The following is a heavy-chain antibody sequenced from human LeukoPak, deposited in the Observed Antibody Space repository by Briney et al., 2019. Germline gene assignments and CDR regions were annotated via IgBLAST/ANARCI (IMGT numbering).Heavy chain of an antibody. J-gene: IGHJ4*02. Sequence: PSETLSLTCAVYGGSFSGYYWSWIRQPPGKGLEWIGEINHSGSTNYNPSLKSRVTISVDTSKNQFSLKLSSVTAADTAVYYCARHMVRGVTDYSGQGTLVTVSS. CDR3: ARHMVRGVTDY. CDR1: GGSFSGYY. D-gene: IGHD3-10*01. CDR2: INHSGST. V-gene: IGHV4-34*01.